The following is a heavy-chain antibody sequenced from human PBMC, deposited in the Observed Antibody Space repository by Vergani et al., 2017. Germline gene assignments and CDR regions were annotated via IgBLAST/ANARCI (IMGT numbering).Heavy chain of an antibody. V-gene: IGHV5-51*01. Sequence: EVMLVQSGAEVKQPGESLKISCKYSESSFISNEIAWVRQMSGKVLQWMGNINPIDSKIAYSPSFQGQAIMSLDKSITTAYLQWRSLKASDTAIYYCTRHVPCGDGACLHFDHWGQGTQVTVSS. CDR1: ESSFISNE. CDR3: TRHVPCGDGACLHFDH. D-gene: IGHD2-21*01. CDR2: INPIDSKI. J-gene: IGHJ4*02.